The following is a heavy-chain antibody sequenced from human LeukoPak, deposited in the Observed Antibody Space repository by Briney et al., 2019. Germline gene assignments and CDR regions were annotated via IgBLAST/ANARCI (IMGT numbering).Heavy chain of an antibody. CDR3: ARDVAAAASHLDY. CDR2: ISTRGNTV. CDR1: GFTFSSYA. Sequence: PGGSLRLSCAASGFTFSSYAMSWVRQAPGKGLEWVSYISTRGNTVYYADSVKGRFTISRDNAKNSLYLQMNSLRAEDTAVYYCARDVAAAASHLDYWGQGTLVTVSS. V-gene: IGHV3-48*03. J-gene: IGHJ4*02. D-gene: IGHD2-15*01.